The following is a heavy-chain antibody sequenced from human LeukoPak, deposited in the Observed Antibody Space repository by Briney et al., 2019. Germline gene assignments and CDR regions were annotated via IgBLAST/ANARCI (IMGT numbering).Heavy chain of an antibody. CDR1: RFTFSNYA. D-gene: IGHD6-13*01. V-gene: IGHV3-23*01. CDR2: ISASASTT. Sequence: GGSLRLSCAASRFTFSNYAMTWVRQTPGKGLEWVSAISASASTTYYADSVKGRFTISRDNSKNTLYLQMNSLRVDDTALYYCAKGGSSWSYYFDYWGQGTLVTVSS. J-gene: IGHJ4*02. CDR3: AKGGSSWSYYFDY.